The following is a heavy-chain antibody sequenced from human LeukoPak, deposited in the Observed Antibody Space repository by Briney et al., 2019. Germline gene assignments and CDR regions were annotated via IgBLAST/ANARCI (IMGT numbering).Heavy chain of an antibody. D-gene: IGHD6-13*01. J-gene: IGHJ4*02. Sequence: SETLSLTCTVSGGSISSYYWSWIRQPPGKGLEWIGYIYYSGSTNYNPSLKSRVTISVDTSKNQFSLKLSSVTAADTAVYYCASGWDDSSSLDYWGQGTLVTVSS. CDR1: GGSISSYY. V-gene: IGHV4-59*01. CDR3: ASGWDDSSSLDY. CDR2: IYYSGST.